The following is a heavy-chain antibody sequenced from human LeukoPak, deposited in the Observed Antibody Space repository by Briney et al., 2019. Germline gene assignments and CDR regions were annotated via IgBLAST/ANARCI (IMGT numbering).Heavy chain of an antibody. CDR2: IHHSGST. Sequence: PSETLSLTCAVSGGSISNNNWWSWVRQPPGKGLEWIGEIHHSGSTNYNPSLKSRVTISVDKSNNQVSLKLSSVTAADTAVYYCAREYILYRSGWFLDYWGQGTVVTVSS. V-gene: IGHV4-4*02. D-gene: IGHD6-19*01. CDR1: GGSISNNNW. J-gene: IGHJ4*02. CDR3: AREYILYRSGWFLDY.